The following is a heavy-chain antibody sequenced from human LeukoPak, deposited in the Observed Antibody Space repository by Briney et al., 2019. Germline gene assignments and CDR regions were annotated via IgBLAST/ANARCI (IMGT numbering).Heavy chain of an antibody. J-gene: IGHJ4*02. CDR1: GFNFRAYR. D-gene: IGHD3-22*01. CDR3: ARSLDSSGYSPY. V-gene: IGHV3-48*04. CDR2: ISSTGGTK. Sequence: GGSLRLSCAASGFNFRAYRMTWVRQAPRKGLEWISFISSTGGTKYYADSVKGRFTISRDNAKNSLYLQMNSLRAEDTAVYYCARSLDSSGYSPYWGQGTLVTVSS.